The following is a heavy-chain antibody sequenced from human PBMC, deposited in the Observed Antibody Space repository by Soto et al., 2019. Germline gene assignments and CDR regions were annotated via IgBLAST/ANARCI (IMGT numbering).Heavy chain of an antibody. CDR1: GYTFSAYY. Sequence: ASVKVSCKTSGYTFSAYYKHWVRQAPGQGLEWMGWINPKSGGTLYAQKFQGRATMTRDTSISTAYMELSRLRSDDTAVYYCARGGTFAYDTSGYSVYWGQGTLVTVSS. D-gene: IGHD3-22*01. CDR3: ARGGTFAYDTSGYSVY. V-gene: IGHV1-2*02. J-gene: IGHJ4*02. CDR2: INPKSGGT.